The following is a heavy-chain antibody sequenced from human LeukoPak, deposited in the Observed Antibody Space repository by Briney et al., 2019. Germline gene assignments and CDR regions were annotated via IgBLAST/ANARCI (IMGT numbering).Heavy chain of an antibody. D-gene: IGHD6-13*01. J-gene: IGHJ4*02. V-gene: IGHV1-69*06. CDR2: IIPMFGTG. CDR3: ARVNSSSWEFDY. Sequence: SVKVSCKASGGTFSSYAISWVRQAPGQGLEWMGGIIPMFGTGNYAQKFQGRVTITADKSTNTVYMELSSLRSEDTAVYYCARVNSSSWEFDYWGQGTLVTVSS. CDR1: GGTFSSYA.